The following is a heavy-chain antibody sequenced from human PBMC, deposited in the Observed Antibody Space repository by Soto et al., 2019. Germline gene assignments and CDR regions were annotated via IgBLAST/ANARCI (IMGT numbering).Heavy chain of an antibody. Sequence: QVQVVESGGGVVQPGRSLRLSCAPSGFTFSSYAMHWVRQAPGKGLEGVAVISYDGSNKYYADSVKGRFTISRDNSKNALYLQMNSLRAEDTAVYYCAREAPEYNLSPGMDVWGQGTTVTVSS. CDR2: ISYDGSNK. D-gene: IGHD1-1*01. CDR3: AREAPEYNLSPGMDV. CDR1: GFTFSSYA. V-gene: IGHV3-30-3*01. J-gene: IGHJ6*02.